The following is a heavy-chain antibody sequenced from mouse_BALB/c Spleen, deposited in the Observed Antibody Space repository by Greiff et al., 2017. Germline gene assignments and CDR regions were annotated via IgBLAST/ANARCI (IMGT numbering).Heavy chain of an antibody. CDR2: IYPGSGST. D-gene: IGHD3-1*01. CDR3: TRLQRDDRGYYAMDY. Sequence: LQQPGSELVRPGASVKLSCKASGYTFTSYWMHWVKQRPGQGLEWIGNIYPGSGSTNYDEKFKSKATLTVDTSSSTAYMQLSSLTSEDSAVYYCTRLQRDDRGYYAMDYWGQGTSVTVSS. V-gene: IGHV1S22*01. CDR1: GYTFTSYW. J-gene: IGHJ4*01.